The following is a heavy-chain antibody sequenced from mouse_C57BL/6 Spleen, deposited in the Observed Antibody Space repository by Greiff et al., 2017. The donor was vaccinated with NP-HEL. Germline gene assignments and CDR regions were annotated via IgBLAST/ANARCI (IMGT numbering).Heavy chain of an antibody. D-gene: IGHD1-1*01. Sequence: EVQRVESGPVLVKPGASVKMSCKASGYTFTDYYMNWVKQSHGKSLEWIGVINPYNGGTSYNQKFKGKATLTVDKSSSTAYMELNSLTSEDSAVYYCARKGDYYGSSPYAMDYWGQGTSVTVSS. J-gene: IGHJ4*01. CDR1: GYTFTDYY. V-gene: IGHV1-19*01. CDR3: ARKGDYYGSSPYAMDY. CDR2: INPYNGGT.